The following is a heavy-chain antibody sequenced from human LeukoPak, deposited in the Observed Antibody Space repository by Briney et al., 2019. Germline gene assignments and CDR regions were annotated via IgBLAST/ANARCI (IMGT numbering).Heavy chain of an antibody. D-gene: IGHD6-13*01. CDR2: IRYDGSNE. CDR3: AKDMYEPRTTGGAATGHDY. Sequence: GGSLRLSCGVSVFPFSRYGMQWVRQAPGKGLEWVAFIRYDGSNEYYTDSVKGRFTISRDKYKNTLYLQMNSLRPKNTSVYYCAKDMYEPRTTGGAATGHDYWGQGTLVTVSS. V-gene: IGHV3-30*02. CDR1: VFPFSRYG. J-gene: IGHJ4*02.